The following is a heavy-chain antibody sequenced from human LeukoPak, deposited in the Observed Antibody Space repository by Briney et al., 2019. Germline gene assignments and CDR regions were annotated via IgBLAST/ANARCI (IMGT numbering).Heavy chain of an antibody. V-gene: IGHV1-8*01. D-gene: IGHD6-13*01. J-gene: IGHJ5*02. Sequence: AASVKVSCKASGYTFTIYDINWVRQATGQGLESMGWMNPNSGNTGYAQKFQGRVTMTRNTSISTAYMELSSLRSEDTAVYYCARGPKRRIAAAEYWFDPWGQGTLVTVSS. CDR3: ARGPKRRIAAAEYWFDP. CDR2: MNPNSGNT. CDR1: GYTFTIYD.